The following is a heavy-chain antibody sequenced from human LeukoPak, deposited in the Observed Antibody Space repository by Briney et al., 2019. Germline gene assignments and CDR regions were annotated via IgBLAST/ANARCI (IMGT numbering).Heavy chain of an antibody. D-gene: IGHD1-26*01. CDR2: ISGNGGST. J-gene: IGHJ3*01. CDR3: VRETYSRIVFDAFDF. V-gene: IGHV3-64*01. Sequence: PGGSLRLSCAASGFTSGFTFNNYAMHCVRQAPGKGLEYVSGISGNGGSTYYANSVKCRFTLSRDNSKNTLYLQMDSLREDDMAVYYCVRETYSRIVFDAFDFWGQGTMVTVSS. CDR1: GFTFNNYA.